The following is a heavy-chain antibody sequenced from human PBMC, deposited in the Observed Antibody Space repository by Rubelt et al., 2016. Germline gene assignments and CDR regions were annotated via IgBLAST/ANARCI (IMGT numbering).Heavy chain of an antibody. Sequence: QVQLVQSGAEVKKPGASVKVSCKASGYTFTSYAMHWVRQAPGQRLEWMGWINAGNGNTKYSQQFQGRVTITRETSAGTAYMELSSLGSEDTAVYYCARDLVGATDEFDYWGQGTLVTVSS. CDR2: INAGNGNT. CDR3: ARDLVGATDEFDY. CDR1: GYTFTSYA. V-gene: IGHV1-3*01. D-gene: IGHD1-26*01. J-gene: IGHJ4*02.